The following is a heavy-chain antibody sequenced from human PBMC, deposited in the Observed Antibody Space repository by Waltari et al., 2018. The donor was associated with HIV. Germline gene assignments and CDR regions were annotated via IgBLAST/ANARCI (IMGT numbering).Heavy chain of an antibody. V-gene: IGHV2-5*02. J-gene: IGHJ4*02. D-gene: IGHD5-18*01. CDR1: GFSLRSSGVG. CDR3: TQKQLLDTTMVYLN. CDR2: IYWDDDK. Sequence: QITLKESGPTMVKPTQTLTLTCTFSGFSLRSSGVGVGWIRQPPGKALEWLALIYWDDDKHYSPSLKTRLTITKDTFRNQVVLTLTNMDPVDTATYYCTQKQLLDTTMVYLNWGPGTLVSVSS.